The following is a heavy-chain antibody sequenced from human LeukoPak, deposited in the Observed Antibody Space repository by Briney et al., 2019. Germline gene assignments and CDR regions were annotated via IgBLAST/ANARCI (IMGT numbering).Heavy chain of an antibody. J-gene: IGHJ4*02. V-gene: IGHV1-18*01. CDR3: AKLIYVLRYFDWLLPTTAIDY. CDR2: ISAYNGNT. Sequence: ASVKVSCKASGYTFTSYGISWVRQAPGQGLEWMGWISAYNGNTNYAQKLQGRVTMTTDTSTSTAYMELRSLRSDDTAVYYCAKLIYVLRYFDWLLPTTAIDYWGQGTLVTVSS. CDR1: GYTFTSYG. D-gene: IGHD3-9*01.